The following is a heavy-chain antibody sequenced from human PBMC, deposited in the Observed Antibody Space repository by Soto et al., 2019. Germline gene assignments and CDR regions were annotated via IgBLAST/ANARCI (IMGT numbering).Heavy chain of an antibody. D-gene: IGHD3-10*01. Sequence: ASETLSLTCTVSGGSISSGDYYWSWIRQPPGKGLEWIGYIYYSGSTYYNPSLKSRVTISVDTSKNQFSLKLSSVTAADTAVYYCASLGRITMVRGVIITNWFDPWGQGTLVTVS. CDR2: IYYSGST. CDR1: GGSISSGDYY. J-gene: IGHJ5*02. CDR3: ASLGRITMVRGVIITNWFDP. V-gene: IGHV4-30-4*01.